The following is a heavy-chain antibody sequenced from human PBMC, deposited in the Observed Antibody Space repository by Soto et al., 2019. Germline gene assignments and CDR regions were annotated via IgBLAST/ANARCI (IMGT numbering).Heavy chain of an antibody. D-gene: IGHD3-9*01. Sequence: GGSLRLSCAASGFTFSSYAMHWVRQALGKGLEWVAVISYDGSNKYYADSVKGRFTISRDNSKNTLYLQMNSLRAEDTAVYYCSRGSRSLNGYKWFDPWGQGTLVTVSS. V-gene: IGHV3-30-3*01. CDR2: ISYDGSNK. CDR1: GFTFSSYA. J-gene: IGHJ5*02. CDR3: SRGSRSLNGYKWFDP.